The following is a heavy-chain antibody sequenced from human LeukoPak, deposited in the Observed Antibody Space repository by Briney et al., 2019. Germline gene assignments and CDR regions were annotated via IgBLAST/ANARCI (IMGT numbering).Heavy chain of an antibody. CDR3: ARATSSGWYVNTVD. D-gene: IGHD6-19*01. V-gene: IGHV3-74*01. CDR1: GFTFGSYW. J-gene: IGHJ4*02. Sequence: PGGSLRLSCAASGFTFGSYWMHWVRQAPGKGLVWVSRINSDGSSTSYADSVKGRFTISRDNAKNTLYLQMNSLRAEDTAVYYCARATSSGWYVNTVDWGQGTLVTVSS. CDR2: INSDGSST.